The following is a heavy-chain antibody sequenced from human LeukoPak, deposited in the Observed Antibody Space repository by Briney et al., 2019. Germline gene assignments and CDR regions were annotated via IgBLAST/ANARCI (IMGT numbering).Heavy chain of an antibody. D-gene: IGHD3-22*01. CDR3: ARAITAGVVVITIGFDY. Sequence: PWASVKVSCKASGYTFTSYAMHWVRQAPGQRLEWMGWINAGNGNTKYSQKFQGRVTITRDTSASTAYMELSSLRSEDTAVYYCARAITAGVVVITIGFDYWGQGTLVTVSS. V-gene: IGHV1-3*01. CDR1: GYTFTSYA. J-gene: IGHJ4*02. CDR2: INAGNGNT.